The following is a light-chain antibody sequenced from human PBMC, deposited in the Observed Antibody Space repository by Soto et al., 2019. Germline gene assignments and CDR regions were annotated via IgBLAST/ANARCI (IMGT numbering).Light chain of an antibody. Sequence: QSVLTQPASLSVSPGQSITISCTGTNNLVSWYQQHPGKAPKVVICEGTKRPSXVSNRFSGSNSGRTASLTISGLQAEDEAHYFCCVYVGAHSYVFGPGTKVTVL. CDR1: NNL. V-gene: IGLV2-23*01. CDR3: CVYVGAHSYV. CDR2: EGT. J-gene: IGLJ1*01.